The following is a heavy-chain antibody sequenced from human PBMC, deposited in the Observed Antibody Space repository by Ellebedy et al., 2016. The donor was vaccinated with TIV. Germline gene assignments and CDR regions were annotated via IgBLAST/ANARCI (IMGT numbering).Heavy chain of an antibody. CDR3: ARLLGEMGYYYGMDV. D-gene: IGHD3-10*01. V-gene: IGHV3-23*01. CDR1: GFTFSSYA. J-gene: IGHJ6*02. Sequence: PGGSLRLSCAASGFTFSSYAMSWVRQAPGKGLEWVSAISGSGGSTYYADSVKGRFTISRDNSKNTLYLQMNSLRAEDTAVYYCARLLGEMGYYYGMDVWGQGTTVTVSS. CDR2: ISGSGGST.